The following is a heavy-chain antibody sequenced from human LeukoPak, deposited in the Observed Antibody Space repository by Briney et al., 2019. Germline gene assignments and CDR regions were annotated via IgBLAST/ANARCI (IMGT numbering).Heavy chain of an antibody. J-gene: IGHJ3*02. V-gene: IGHV3-23*01. CDR3: AKVAYYYDSSGPSYAFDI. CDR2: ISGSGDNT. CDR1: GFTFSSYA. Sequence: GGSLRLSCAASGFTFSSYAMSWVRQAPGKGLEWVSVISGSGDNTYYADSVKGRLTISRDNSKNTLYLQMNSLRGEDTAVYYCAKVAYYYDSSGPSYAFDIWGQGTMVTVSS. D-gene: IGHD3-22*01.